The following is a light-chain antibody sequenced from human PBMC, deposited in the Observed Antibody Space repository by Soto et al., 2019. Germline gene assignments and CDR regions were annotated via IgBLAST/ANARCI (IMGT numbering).Light chain of an antibody. CDR3: QQFQKWPLT. V-gene: IGKV3-15*01. CDR2: GAS. CDR1: ESAGSN. Sequence: EIVMTQSPATVSVSPGERATLSCRDSESAGSNLAWYQQKPGQAPRLLIYGASTRATGIPARFSGSGSGTEFTLTISSLQSEDFAVYYCQQFQKWPLTFGGGTNVEIK. J-gene: IGKJ4*01.